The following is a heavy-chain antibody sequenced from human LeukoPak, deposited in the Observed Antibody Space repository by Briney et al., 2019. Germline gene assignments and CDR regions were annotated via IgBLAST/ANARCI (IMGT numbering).Heavy chain of an antibody. Sequence: GASVKVSCKASGYTFTGYYMHWVRQAPGQGLEWMGWISAYNGNTNYAQKLQGRVTMTTDTSTSTAYMELRSLRSDDTAVYYCARAAFVGELRPFDYWGQGTLVTVSS. J-gene: IGHJ4*02. V-gene: IGHV1-18*04. CDR1: GYTFTGYY. D-gene: IGHD1-26*01. CDR3: ARAAFVGELRPFDY. CDR2: ISAYNGNT.